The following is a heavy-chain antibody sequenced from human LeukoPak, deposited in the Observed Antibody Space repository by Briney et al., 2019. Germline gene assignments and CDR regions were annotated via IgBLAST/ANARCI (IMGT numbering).Heavy chain of an antibody. CDR1: GFTFSSYG. J-gene: IGHJ4*02. D-gene: IGHD2-2*01. CDR2: ISYDGSNK. CDR3: AKDVCSSTSCYVFRY. Sequence: PGGSLRLSCAASGFTFSSYGMHWVRQAPGKGLEWVAVISYDGSNKYYADSVKGRFTNSRDNSKNTLYLQMDSLRAEDTAVYYCAKDVCSSTSCYVFRYWGQGTLVTVSS. V-gene: IGHV3-30*18.